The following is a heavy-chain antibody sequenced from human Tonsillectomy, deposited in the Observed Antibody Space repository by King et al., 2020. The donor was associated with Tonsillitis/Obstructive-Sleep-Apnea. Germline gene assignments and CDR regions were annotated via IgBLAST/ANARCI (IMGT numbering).Heavy chain of an antibody. V-gene: IGHV4-61*01. D-gene: IGHD3-10*01. CDR2: IYYSGST. Sequence: QLQESGPGLVKPSETLSLTCTVSGGSVSSGSYYWSWIRQPPGKGLEWIGYIYYSGSTNYNPSLKSRVTISVDTSKNQFSLKLSSVTAADTAVYYCARVPSSEGEIDYWGQGTLVTVSS. J-gene: IGHJ4*02. CDR3: ARVPSSEGEIDY. CDR1: GGSVSSGSYY.